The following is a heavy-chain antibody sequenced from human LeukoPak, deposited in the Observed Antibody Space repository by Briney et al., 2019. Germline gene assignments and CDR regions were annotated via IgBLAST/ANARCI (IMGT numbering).Heavy chain of an antibody. CDR3: AKDLIDYYGSVLDY. J-gene: IGHJ4*02. CDR1: GFTFSSYA. CDR2: ISGSGGST. D-gene: IGHD3-10*01. V-gene: IGHV3-23*01. Sequence: PGGSLRLSCAASGFTFSSYAMSWVHQAPGKGLEWVSAISGSGGSTYYADSVKGRFTISRDNSKNTLYLQMNSLRAEDTAVYYCAKDLIDYYGSVLDYWGQGTLVTVSS.